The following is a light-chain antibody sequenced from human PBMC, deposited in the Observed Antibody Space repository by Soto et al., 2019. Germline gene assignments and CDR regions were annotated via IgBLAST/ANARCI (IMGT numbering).Light chain of an antibody. CDR2: EVT. V-gene: IGLV2-14*01. J-gene: IGLJ1*01. CDR3: SSYTNINTRACV. CDR1: SGYICSYNR. Sequence: QSAHKQPASLSGAPGQSITISCTGTSGYICSYNRFSWYQQHPGKAPKLIIYEVTDRPSGVSNRFSGSKSGNTASLTISGLQAEDEAEYYCSSYTNINTRACVFGTGTKVTVL.